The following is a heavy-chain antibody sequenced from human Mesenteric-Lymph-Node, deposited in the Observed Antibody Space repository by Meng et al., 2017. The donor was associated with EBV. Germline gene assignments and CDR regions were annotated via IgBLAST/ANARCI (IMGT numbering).Heavy chain of an antibody. V-gene: IGHV4-30-2*01. CDR2: IYHSGTT. D-gene: IGHD3-10*01. CDR1: GGSIISSGYS. J-gene: IGHJ4*02. Sequence: QLQLQESGAGLVRPSQTLSLTFAVSGGSIISSGYSWRWIRPAPGKGLECSGFIYHSGTTYLNPSIRSRVNLSVDTSKNQFSLNLRSVSAADTAIYYCARSAGGDYFDYWGQGTLVTVSS. CDR3: ARSAGGDYFDY.